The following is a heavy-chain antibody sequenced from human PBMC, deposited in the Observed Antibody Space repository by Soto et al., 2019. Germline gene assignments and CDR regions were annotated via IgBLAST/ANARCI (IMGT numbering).Heavy chain of an antibody. CDR3: AMVDVYVTTSPQDV. Sequence: QVQLVQSGAEVKNPGASVKVSCKASGYTFTRYGIGWARPAPGQGLEWMGGINTYNGNSNYAQNVQGRVTLTTDTSTSTAYMELRSLRSNDTAIYYCAMVDVYVTTSPQDVWGHGTTVIVSS. J-gene: IGHJ6*02. D-gene: IGHD3-16*01. CDR2: INTYNGNS. CDR1: GYTFTRYG. V-gene: IGHV1-18*01.